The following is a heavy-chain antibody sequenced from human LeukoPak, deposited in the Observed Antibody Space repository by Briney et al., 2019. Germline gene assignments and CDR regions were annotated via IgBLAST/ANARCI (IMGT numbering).Heavy chain of an antibody. CDR1: GFIFDDYG. CDR3: ARDSPRSSSWYDY. J-gene: IGHJ4*02. D-gene: IGHD6-13*01. Sequence: PGRSLRLSCAASGFIFDDYGMSWVRQAPGKGLEWASGINWNGGSTAYADSVKGRFTISRDNAKNSLYLQMSSLRAEDTAFYYCARDSPRSSSWYDYWGQGTLVTVSS. V-gene: IGHV3-20*04. CDR2: INWNGGST.